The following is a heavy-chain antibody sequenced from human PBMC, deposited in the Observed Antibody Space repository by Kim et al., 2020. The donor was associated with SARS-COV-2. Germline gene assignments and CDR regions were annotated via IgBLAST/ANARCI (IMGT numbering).Heavy chain of an antibody. CDR2: INHSGST. J-gene: IGHJ5*02. CDR1: GGSFSGYY. CDR3: ARSKGLSEFDP. Sequence: SETLSLTCAVYGGSFSGYYWSWIRQPPGKGLQWIGEINHSGSTNYNPSLKSRVTISVDTSKNQFSLKLSSVTAADTAVYYCARSKGLSEFDPWGQGTLVT. V-gene: IGHV4-34*01.